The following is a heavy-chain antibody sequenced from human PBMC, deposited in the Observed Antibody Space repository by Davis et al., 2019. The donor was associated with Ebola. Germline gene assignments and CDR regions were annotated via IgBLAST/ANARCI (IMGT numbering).Heavy chain of an antibody. Sequence: SETLSLTCAVYGGSFSGYYWSWIRQPPGKGLEWIGEIHHSGSTYYNPSLKSRVTISVDKSKNQFSLKLSSVTAADTAVYYCARGACSSTSCYTGWFDPWGQGTLVTVSS. D-gene: IGHD2-2*02. J-gene: IGHJ5*02. CDR2: IHHSGST. CDR3: ARGACSSTSCYTGWFDP. V-gene: IGHV4-34*01. CDR1: GGSFSGYY.